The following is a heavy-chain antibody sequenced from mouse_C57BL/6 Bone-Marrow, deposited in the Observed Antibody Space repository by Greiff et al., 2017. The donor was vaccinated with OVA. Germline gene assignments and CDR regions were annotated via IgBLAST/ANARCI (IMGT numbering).Heavy chain of an antibody. Sequence: VQLQQPGAELVRPGSSVKLSCKASGYTFTSYWMHWVKQRPIQGLEWIGNIDPSDSETHYNQKFKDKATLTVDKSSSTAYMQLSRLTSEDSSVYYCARSWLLRRFFYYFDYWGQGTTLTVSS. CDR3: ARSWLLRRFFYYFDY. V-gene: IGHV1-52*01. J-gene: IGHJ2*01. CDR1: GYTFTSYW. D-gene: IGHD2-3*01. CDR2: IDPSDSET.